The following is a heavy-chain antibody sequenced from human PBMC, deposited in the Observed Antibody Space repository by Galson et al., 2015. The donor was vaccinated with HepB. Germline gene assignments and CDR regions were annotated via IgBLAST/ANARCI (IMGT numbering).Heavy chain of an antibody. CDR3: ARDLGDYGLGGHWFDP. D-gene: IGHD4-17*01. J-gene: IGHJ5*02. V-gene: IGHV3-11*06. Sequence: SLRLSCAASGFTFSSYAMSWVRQAPGKGLEWVSYISSSSSYTNYADSVKGRFTISRDNAKNSLYLQMNSLRAEDTAVYYCARDLGDYGLGGHWFDPWGQGTLVTVSS. CDR1: GFTFSSYA. CDR2: ISSSSSYT.